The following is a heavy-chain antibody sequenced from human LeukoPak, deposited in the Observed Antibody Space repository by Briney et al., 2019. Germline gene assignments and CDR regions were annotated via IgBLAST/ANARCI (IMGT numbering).Heavy chain of an antibody. J-gene: IGHJ4*02. CDR3: ARGETSSYDY. Sequence: GASLKVSCKASGYTFTGYYMHWVRQPPGQGLEWMGWINPNSGGTNYAQKFQGRVTMTRDTSISTAYMELRSLRSDDTAVYYCARGETSSYDYWGQGTLVTVSS. CDR2: INPNSGGT. D-gene: IGHD2-2*01. V-gene: IGHV1-2*02. CDR1: GYTFTGYY.